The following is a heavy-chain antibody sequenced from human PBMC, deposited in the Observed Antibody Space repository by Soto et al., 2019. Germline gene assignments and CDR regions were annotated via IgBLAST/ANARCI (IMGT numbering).Heavy chain of an antibody. Sequence: VQLVESGGGLVKPGGSLRLSCAASGFTFSTYSMNWVRQAPGKGLEWVSSISGSSSYIYYADSVKGRFTISRDNAKNSLYLQMNSLRAEDTAVYYCARVVDYYDPYYYYGMDVWGQGTTVTVSS. CDR2: ISGSSSYI. J-gene: IGHJ6*02. V-gene: IGHV3-21*01. CDR1: GFTFSTYS. D-gene: IGHD3-22*01. CDR3: ARVVDYYDPYYYYGMDV.